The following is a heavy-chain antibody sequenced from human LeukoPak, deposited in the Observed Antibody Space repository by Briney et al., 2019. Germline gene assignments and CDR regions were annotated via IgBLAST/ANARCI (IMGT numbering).Heavy chain of an antibody. CDR1: GGSFSGYY. V-gene: IGHV4-34*01. J-gene: IGHJ4*02. Sequence: PSETLSLTCAVYGGSFSGYYWSWIRQPPGKGLEWIGEINHSGSTNYNPSLKSRVTISVDTSKNQFSLKLSSVTAADTAVYYCARSRIVAMIFDYWGQGTLVTVSS. CDR3: ARSRIVAMIFDY. CDR2: INHSGST. D-gene: IGHD5-12*01.